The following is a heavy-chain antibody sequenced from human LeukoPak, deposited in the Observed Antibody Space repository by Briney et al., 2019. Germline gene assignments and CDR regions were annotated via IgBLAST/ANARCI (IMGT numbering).Heavy chain of an antibody. V-gene: IGHV3-23*01. D-gene: IGHD3-10*01. Sequence: GGSLRLSCAASGFTVSSNYMSWVRQAPGKGLEWVSGVSSRGDITYYADSVKGPFTISRDNSKNTLYLQMNSLRAEDTAVYYCAKGGSTSYYTPFYWGQGTLVTVSS. CDR3: AKGGSTSYYTPFY. J-gene: IGHJ4*02. CDR2: VSSRGDIT. CDR1: GFTVSSNY.